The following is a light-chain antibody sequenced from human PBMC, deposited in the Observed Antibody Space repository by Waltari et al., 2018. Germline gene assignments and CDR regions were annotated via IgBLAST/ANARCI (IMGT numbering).Light chain of an antibody. J-gene: IGLJ3*02. CDR2: DVN. Sequence: QSDLTQPPSVSGSPGQSVTISCTGSRIDITNAYSVSWYQQHPGKAPRLIMFDVNRRPSGVPDRFSGSKSGNTASLTISGLQFADDSHYFCCSYAGYFTWVFGGGTKLTVL. CDR1: RIDITNAYS. CDR3: CSYAGYFTWV. V-gene: IGLV2-11*01.